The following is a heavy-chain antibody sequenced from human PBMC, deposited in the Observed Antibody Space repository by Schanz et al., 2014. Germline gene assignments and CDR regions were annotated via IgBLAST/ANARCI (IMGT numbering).Heavy chain of an antibody. CDR1: GFTFSSHW. V-gene: IGHV3-7*01. CDR3: ARGRVLES. J-gene: IGHJ5*02. CDR2: IKKDGSEK. D-gene: IGHD1-1*01. Sequence: EVQLVQSGGGLVQPGGSLRLSCAASGFTFSSHWMHWVRQVPGKGLEWVANIKKDGSEKYYVDSVKGRFTISRDNAKNSLFLQMNSLRPEDTAVYYCARGRVLESWGQGTLVTVSS.